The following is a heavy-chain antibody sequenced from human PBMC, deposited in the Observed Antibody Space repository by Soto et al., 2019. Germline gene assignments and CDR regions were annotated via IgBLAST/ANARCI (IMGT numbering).Heavy chain of an antibody. V-gene: IGHV3-30-3*01. CDR1: GFTFSSYA. CDR2: ISYDGSNK. Sequence: QVQLVESGGGVVQPGRSLRLSCAASGFTFSSYAMHWVRQAPGKGLEWVAVISYDGSNKYYADSVKGRFTISRDNSKNTLYLQMNSLRAEDTAVYYCARDRAVVKPDPLDYWGQGTLVTVSS. D-gene: IGHD2-15*01. CDR3: ARDRAVVKPDPLDY. J-gene: IGHJ4*02.